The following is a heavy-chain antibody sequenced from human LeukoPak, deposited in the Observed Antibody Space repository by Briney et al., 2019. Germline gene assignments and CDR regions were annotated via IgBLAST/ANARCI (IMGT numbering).Heavy chain of an antibody. CDR2: INPNSGGT. D-gene: IGHD1-26*01. CDR1: GCTFTGYY. CDR3: ARDIVGATINYFDY. Sequence: GASVKVSCKASGCTFTGYYMHWVRQAPGQGLEWMGWINPNSGGTNYAQKFQGRVTMTRDTSISTAYMELSRLRSDDTAVYYCARDIVGATINYFDYWGQGTLVTVSS. V-gene: IGHV1-2*02. J-gene: IGHJ4*02.